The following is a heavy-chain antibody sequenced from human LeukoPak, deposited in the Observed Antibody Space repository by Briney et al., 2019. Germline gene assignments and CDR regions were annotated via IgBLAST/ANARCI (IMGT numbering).Heavy chain of an antibody. CDR3: AKVSERITIFGVVIDY. J-gene: IGHJ4*02. CDR2: ISYDGSNK. V-gene: IGHV3-30*18. CDR1: GCTLSSYG. Sequence: PGRSLRLSCAASGCTLSSYGMHGVRQAPGKGLEWVAVISYDGSNKYYADSVKGRFTISRDNSKNTLYLQMNSLRAEDTAVYYCAKVSERITIFGVVIDYWGQGTLVTVSS. D-gene: IGHD3-3*01.